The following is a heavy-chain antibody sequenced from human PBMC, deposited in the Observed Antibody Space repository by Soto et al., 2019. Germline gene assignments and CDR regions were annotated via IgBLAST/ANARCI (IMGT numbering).Heavy chain of an antibody. CDR1: GGTFSSYS. V-gene: IGHV1-69*01. CDR2: IIPILNTA. D-gene: IGHD3-10*01. Sequence: QVHLVQSGAEVKKPGSSVRVSCKTSGGTFSSYSFTWVRQAPGQGLEWMGEIIPILNTANFAQKFQSRVTITAAEPTSTVYMELSSLSPDDTAVYYCARVDYDSTYGFYYYGLDVWGQGTTVTVSS. CDR3: ARVDYDSTYGFYYYGLDV. J-gene: IGHJ6*02.